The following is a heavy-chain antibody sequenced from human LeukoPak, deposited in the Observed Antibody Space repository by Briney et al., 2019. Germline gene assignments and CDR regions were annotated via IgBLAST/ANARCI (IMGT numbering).Heavy chain of an antibody. V-gene: IGHV3-21*01. J-gene: IGHJ6*02. D-gene: IGHD3-22*01. CDR1: GFTFSSYS. CDR2: ISSSSSYI. Sequence: PGGSLRLSCAASGFTFSSYSMNWVRQAPGKGLEWVSSISSSSSYIYYADSVKGRFTISRDNAKNPLYLQMNSLRAEDTAVYYCAREGNYYDLRPYYYGMDVWGQGTTVTVSS. CDR3: AREGNYYDLRPYYYGMDV.